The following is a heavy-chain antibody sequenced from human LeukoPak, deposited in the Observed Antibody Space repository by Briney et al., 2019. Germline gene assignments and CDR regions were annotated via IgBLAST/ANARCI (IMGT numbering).Heavy chain of an antibody. CDR2: ISSSSNTI. J-gene: IGHJ4*02. CDR1: GFTFSSYS. CDR3: ARDAVVRGYFDY. V-gene: IGHV3-48*01. D-gene: IGHD3-10*01. Sequence: GGSLRLSCAASGFTFSSYSMNWVRQAPGKGLEWVSYISSSSNTIYYADSVKGRFTISRDNAKNSLYLQMNSLRAEDTAVYYCARDAVVRGYFDYWGQGTLVTVSS.